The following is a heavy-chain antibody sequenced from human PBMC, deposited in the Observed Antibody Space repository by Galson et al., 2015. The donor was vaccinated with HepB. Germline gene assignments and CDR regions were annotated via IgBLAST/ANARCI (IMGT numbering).Heavy chain of an antibody. V-gene: IGHV3-30*18. Sequence: SLRLSCAVSGFTFSRNGFHWVRQAPGKGLEWVAGISSDGKTKYYADAVKDRFTISRDNSKNTLYLQMNFLRAEDSAVYYCANPTWIPLWFPLDYWGQGTLVTVSS. J-gene: IGHJ4*02. CDR2: ISSDGKTK. CDR3: ANPTWIPLWFPLDY. CDR1: GFTFSRNG. D-gene: IGHD5-18*01.